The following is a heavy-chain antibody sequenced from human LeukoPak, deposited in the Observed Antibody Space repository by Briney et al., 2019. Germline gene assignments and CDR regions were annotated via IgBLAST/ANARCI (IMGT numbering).Heavy chain of an antibody. J-gene: IGHJ1*01. V-gene: IGHV4-39*07. Sequence: SETLSLTCTVSGDSISSGSFFWGWIRQPPGKGLEWIGSIYHSGSTYYNPSLKSRVTISVDTSKNQFSLKLRSVTAADTAVYYCARVVQSTDSSGFYLPEYFQHWGQGTLVTVSS. CDR2: IYHSGST. D-gene: IGHD3-22*01. CDR3: ARVVQSTDSSGFYLPEYFQH. CDR1: GDSISSGSFF.